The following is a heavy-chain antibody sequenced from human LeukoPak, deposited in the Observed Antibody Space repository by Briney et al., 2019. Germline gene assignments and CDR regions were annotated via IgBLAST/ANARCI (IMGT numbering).Heavy chain of an antibody. CDR3: CRYGGVRDKTAFDV. D-gene: IGHD3-16*01. CDR1: GFAFSDYI. V-gene: IGHV3-72*01. Sequence: GGSLRLSCAASGFAFSDYILDWVRQAPGKGLEWVGRIRRRGQSYTTEYAASVEGRFTISREDSKNSMYLHMNSPKAEDTAVYYCCRYGGVRDKTAFDVWGQGTMVTVSS. J-gene: IGHJ3*01. CDR2: IRRRGQSYTT.